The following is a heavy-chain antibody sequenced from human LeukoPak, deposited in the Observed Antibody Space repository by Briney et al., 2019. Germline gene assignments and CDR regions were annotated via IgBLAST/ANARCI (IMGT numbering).Heavy chain of an antibody. J-gene: IGHJ4*02. CDR3: ARVSPYYYDSSGYSGRRTYNFDY. Sequence: ASVKSSCKASGYTLTGYYMHWVRQAPGQGLEWIGRINPNSGGTNYAQKFQGSVTMTRDTSISTAYMELSRLRSDDTAVYYCARVSPYYYDSSGYSGRRTYNFDYWGQGTLVTVSS. D-gene: IGHD3-22*01. CDR2: INPNSGGT. V-gene: IGHV1-2*06. CDR1: GYTLTGYY.